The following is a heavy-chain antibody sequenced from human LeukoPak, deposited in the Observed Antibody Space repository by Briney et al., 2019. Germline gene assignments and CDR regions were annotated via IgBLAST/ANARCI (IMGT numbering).Heavy chain of an antibody. CDR1: GFTFSSFA. D-gene: IGHD6-13*01. CDR2: IGGSDGRT. J-gene: IGHJ3*02. CDR3: GKDSRAGYSSSSGAFDI. V-gene: IGHV3-23*01. Sequence: GSLRLSCAASGFTFSSFAMSWVRQAPGKGLEWVAAIGGSDGRTYYADSAKGRFTISRDNFKKTLSLQMNSLRAEDTAVYYCGKDSRAGYSSSSGAFDIWGQGTLVTVS.